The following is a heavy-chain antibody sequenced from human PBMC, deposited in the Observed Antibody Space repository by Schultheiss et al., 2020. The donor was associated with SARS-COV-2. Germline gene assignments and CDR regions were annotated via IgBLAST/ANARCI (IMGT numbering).Heavy chain of an antibody. D-gene: IGHD2-15*01. J-gene: IGHJ3*02. CDR1: GFTFSNAW. CDR2: ISRSVSTI. V-gene: IGHV3-11*01. Sequence: GGSLRLSCAASGFTFSNAWMNWIRQAPGKGLEWVSYISRSVSTIYYADSVKGRFTISRDNAKNSLYLQMNSLRAEDTAVYYCARDLGGGYAFDIWGQGTMVTVSS. CDR3: ARDLGGGYAFDI.